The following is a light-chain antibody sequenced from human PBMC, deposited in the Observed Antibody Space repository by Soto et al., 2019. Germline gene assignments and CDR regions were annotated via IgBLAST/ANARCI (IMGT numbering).Light chain of an antibody. V-gene: IGKV3-20*01. CDR1: QSVSSSY. CDR2: GAS. J-gene: IGKJ5*01. Sequence: EIVLTQSPGTLSLSPGERANLSCRASQSVSSSYLAWQQQKPGPAPRLLIYGASSRATGIPDRFSGSGSARDFTLIISRLEPQDFAVYYCEQYGSSPLITFGQGTRLEIK. CDR3: EQYGSSPLIT.